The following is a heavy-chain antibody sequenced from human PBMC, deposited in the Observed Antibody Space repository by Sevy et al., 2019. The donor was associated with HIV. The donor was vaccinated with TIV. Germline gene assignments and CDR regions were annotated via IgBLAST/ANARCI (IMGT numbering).Heavy chain of an antibody. CDR1: GFTFSSYV. CDR2: ISGSGGST. J-gene: IGHJ4*02. D-gene: IGHD2-15*01. Sequence: GGSLRLSCAASGFTFSSYVMSWVRQAPGKGLEWVSAISGSGGSTYYADSVKGRFTISRDNSKNTLYLQMNSLRAEDTAVYYCAKVDIVVVVAALHTAIDYWGQGTLVTVSS. V-gene: IGHV3-23*01. CDR3: AKVDIVVVVAALHTAIDY.